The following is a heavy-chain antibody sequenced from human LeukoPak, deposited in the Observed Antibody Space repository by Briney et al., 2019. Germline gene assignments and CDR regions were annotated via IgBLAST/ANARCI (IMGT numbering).Heavy chain of an antibody. Sequence: PSETLSLTCTVSGGSISSHYWSWIRQPPGKGLEWIGYIYNSGSTNYSPSLKSRVTISVDTSKKLFSLKLSSVTAADTAVYYCTRHGAPYYYDSSDYWGQGTLVTVSS. V-gene: IGHV4-59*08. CDR1: GGSISSHY. CDR3: TRHGAPYYYDSSDY. D-gene: IGHD3-22*01. J-gene: IGHJ4*02. CDR2: IYNSGST.